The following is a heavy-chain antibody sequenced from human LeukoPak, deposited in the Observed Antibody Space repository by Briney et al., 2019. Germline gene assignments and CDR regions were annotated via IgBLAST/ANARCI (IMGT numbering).Heavy chain of an antibody. CDR2: IASDGNNR. CDR1: GFTFGCYW. V-gene: IGHV3-74*01. J-gene: IGHJ4*02. Sequence: PGGSLRLSCAASGFTFGCYWMNWVRQVPGKGLVWVSRIASDGNNRDYADSVKGRFTISRDNAKNTLYLQMNSLRVEDTAVYYCARGRPHGNDYWGQGTLVTVSS. D-gene: IGHD4-23*01. CDR3: ARGRPHGNDY.